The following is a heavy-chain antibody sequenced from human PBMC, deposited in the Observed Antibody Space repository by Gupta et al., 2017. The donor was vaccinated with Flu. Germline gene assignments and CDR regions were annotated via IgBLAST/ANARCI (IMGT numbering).Heavy chain of an antibody. Sequence: QVSLVESGGGVVQPGTSLRLSCAASGFSFSNYGMHWVRQAPGKGLEWVAVIWYDGRNKYYADVVKGRFTISRDNSKNTLDLQLNSLRAEDTAVYYCARDHMTVLSPPFDIWGQGTLVSVSS. D-gene: IGHD2-21*02. J-gene: IGHJ4*02. V-gene: IGHV3-33*01. CDR3: ARDHMTVLSPPFDI. CDR2: IWYDGRNK. CDR1: GFSFSNYG.